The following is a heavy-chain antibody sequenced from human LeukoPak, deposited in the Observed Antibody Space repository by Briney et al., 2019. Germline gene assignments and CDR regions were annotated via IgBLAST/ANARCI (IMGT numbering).Heavy chain of an antibody. V-gene: IGHV3-30-3*01. Sequence: GGSLRLSCAASGFTFSSYAMHWVRQAPGKGLEWVAVISYDGSNKYYADSVKGRFTISRDNSKNTLYLQMNSLRAEDTAVYYCARDPRRYYYDSSGYPDYWGQGTLVTVPS. D-gene: IGHD3-22*01. CDR2: ISYDGSNK. J-gene: IGHJ4*02. CDR3: ARDPRRYYYDSSGYPDY. CDR1: GFTFSSYA.